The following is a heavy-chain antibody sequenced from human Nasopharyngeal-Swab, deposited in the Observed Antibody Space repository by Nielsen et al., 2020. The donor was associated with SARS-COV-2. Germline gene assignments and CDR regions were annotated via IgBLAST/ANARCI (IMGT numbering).Heavy chain of an antibody. V-gene: IGHV3-33*01. CDR1: GFTFSSYG. D-gene: IGHD3-3*01. CDR2: IWYDGSDK. Sequence: GESLKISCAASGFTFSSYGMHWVRQAPGKGLEWVAVIWYDGSDKYYADSVKGRFTISRDNSKNTLYLQMNSLRAEDTAVYYCARDLGGYYSGWGQGTLVTVSS. CDR3: ARDLGGYYSG. J-gene: IGHJ4*02.